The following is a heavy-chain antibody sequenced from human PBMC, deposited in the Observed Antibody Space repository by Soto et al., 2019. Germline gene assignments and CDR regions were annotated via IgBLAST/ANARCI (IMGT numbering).Heavy chain of an antibody. CDR3: AKEYYYDSSGPLDY. D-gene: IGHD3-22*01. CDR1: GFTFDDYT. Sequence: PGGSLRLSCAASGFTFDDYTMHWVRQAPGKGLEWVSLISWDGGSTYYADSVKGRFTISRDNSKNSLYLQMNSLRTEDTALYYCAKEYYYDSSGPLDYWGQGTLVTVSS. J-gene: IGHJ4*02. CDR2: ISWDGGST. V-gene: IGHV3-43*01.